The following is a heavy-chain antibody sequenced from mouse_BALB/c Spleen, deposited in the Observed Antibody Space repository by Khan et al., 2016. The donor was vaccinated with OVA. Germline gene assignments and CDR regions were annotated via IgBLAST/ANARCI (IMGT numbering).Heavy chain of an antibody. CDR2: ISNRGSTT. CDR1: GFTFSDYY. V-gene: IGHV5-12*02. J-gene: IGHJ3*01. D-gene: IGHD2-3*01. CDR3: AGEGDDGGLAY. Sequence: EVELVESGGGLVQPGGSLKLSCATSGFTFSDYYMYWVRQTPEKRLEWVAFISNRGSTTYYPDTVRGRFTISRDNAKHTLYQQMSRLKSEDTSMYYCAGEGDDGGLAYWGQGTLVTVAA.